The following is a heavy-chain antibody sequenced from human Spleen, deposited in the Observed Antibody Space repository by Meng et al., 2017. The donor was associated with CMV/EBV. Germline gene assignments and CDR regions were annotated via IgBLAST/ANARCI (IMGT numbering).Heavy chain of an antibody. CDR2: ISWNARSS. Sequence: GESLKISCAASGFTFDDFAMHWVRQAPGKGLEWVSLISWNARSSHYADSVKGRFTISRDNSKNSLYLQMNSLRAEDSALSYCARDMGSGNSLYYYYGMDVWGRGTTVTVSS. D-gene: IGHD4-23*01. V-gene: IGHV3-43D*04. J-gene: IGHJ6*02. CDR1: GFTFDDFA. CDR3: ARDMGSGNSLYYYYGMDV.